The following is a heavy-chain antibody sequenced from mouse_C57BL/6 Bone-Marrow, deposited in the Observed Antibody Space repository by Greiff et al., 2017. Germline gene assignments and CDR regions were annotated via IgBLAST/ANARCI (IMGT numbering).Heavy chain of an antibody. J-gene: IGHJ1*03. D-gene: IGHD2-2*01. V-gene: IGHV1-55*01. Sequence: QVQLQQPGAELVKPGASVKMSCKASGYTFTSYWITWVKQRPGQGLEWIGDIYPGSGSTNYNEKFKSKATLTVDTSSSTAYMQLSSLTSEDSAVYYCAREEMRGMVTWYVDVWGTGTTVTVSS. CDR2: IYPGSGST. CDR1: GYTFTSYW. CDR3: AREEMRGMVTWYVDV.